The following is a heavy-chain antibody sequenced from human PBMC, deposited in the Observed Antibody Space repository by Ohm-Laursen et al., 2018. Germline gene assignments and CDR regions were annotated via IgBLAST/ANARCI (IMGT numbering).Heavy chain of an antibody. Sequence: SLRLSCAASGFTFSSYGMHWVRQAPGKGLEWVAVIWYDGSNKYYEDSVKGRFTISRDNTKNTLYLQMNSLRAEDTALYYCASRSPALDYWGQGTPVTVSS. V-gene: IGHV3-33*01. D-gene: IGHD2-2*01. CDR3: ASRSPALDY. J-gene: IGHJ4*02. CDR2: IWYDGSNK. CDR1: GFTFSSYG.